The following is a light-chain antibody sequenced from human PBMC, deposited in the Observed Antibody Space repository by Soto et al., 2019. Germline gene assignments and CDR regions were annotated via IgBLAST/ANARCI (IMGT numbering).Light chain of an antibody. CDR2: DAS. Sequence: EIVMTQSPATLSLSPGERARLSCRASQSVCKYLVWYQQKPGQAPRLLIYDASNRATGIPARFSGSGSGTDFTLTISSLEPEDLAVYYCQQRGNRPPWTFGQGTKVDIK. J-gene: IGKJ1*01. CDR3: QQRGNRPPWT. V-gene: IGKV3-11*01. CDR1: QSVCKY.